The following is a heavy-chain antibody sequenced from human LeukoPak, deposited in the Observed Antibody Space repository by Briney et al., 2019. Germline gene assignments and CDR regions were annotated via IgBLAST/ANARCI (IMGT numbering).Heavy chain of an antibody. CDR2: IYYSGST. D-gene: IGHD1-14*01. J-gene: IGHJ4*02. CDR1: GGSISSSSYY. V-gene: IGHV4-39*07. Sequence: SETLSLTCTVSGGSISSSSYYWGWIRQPPGKGLEWIGSIYYSGSTYYNPSLKSRVTISVDTSKNQFSLKLSSVTAADTAVYYCARALRWMGNPFDYWGQGTLVTVSS. CDR3: ARALRWMGNPFDY.